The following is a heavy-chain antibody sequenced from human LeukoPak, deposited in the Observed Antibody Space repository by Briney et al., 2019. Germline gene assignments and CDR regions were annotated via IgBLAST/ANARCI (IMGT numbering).Heavy chain of an antibody. D-gene: IGHD6-13*01. J-gene: IGHJ5*02. Sequence: SETLSLTCTVSGGSISSYYWSWIRQPPGKGLEWIGYIYYSGNTNYNPSLKSRVTISVDTSKNQFSLKLSSVTAADTAVYYCARGYSSSWYFNWFDPWGQGTLVTVSS. V-gene: IGHV4-59*08. CDR2: IYYSGNT. CDR3: ARGYSSSWYFNWFDP. CDR1: GGSISSYY.